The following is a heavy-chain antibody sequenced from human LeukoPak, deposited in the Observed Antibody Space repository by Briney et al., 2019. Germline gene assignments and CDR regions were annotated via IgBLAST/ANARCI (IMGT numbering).Heavy chain of an antibody. D-gene: IGHD3-10*01. Sequence: GASVKVSCKASGGTFSSYAISWVRQAPGQGLEWMGGIIPIFGTANYAQKFQGRVTITADESTSTAYMELSSLRSEDTAVYYCARAVTMARGVIPSFDYWGQGTLVTVSS. CDR1: GGTFSSYA. J-gene: IGHJ4*02. V-gene: IGHV1-69*13. CDR2: IIPIFGTA. CDR3: ARAVTMARGVIPSFDY.